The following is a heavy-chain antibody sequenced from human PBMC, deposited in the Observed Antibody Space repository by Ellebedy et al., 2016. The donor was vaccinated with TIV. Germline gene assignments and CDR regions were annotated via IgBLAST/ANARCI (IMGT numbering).Heavy chain of an antibody. J-gene: IGHJ4*02. CDR1: GYTFTSYA. V-gene: IGHV1-3*01. CDR3: SRGVSVEVLTRVDY. D-gene: IGHD5/OR15-5a*01. Sequence: AASVKVSCKASGYTFTSYAMHWVRQAPGQRLEWMGWINAGNGNTKYSQKFQGRVTITRDTSASTAYMELSGLRSEDTAVYYCSRGVSVEVLTRVDYWGQGTLVTVSS. CDR2: INAGNGNT.